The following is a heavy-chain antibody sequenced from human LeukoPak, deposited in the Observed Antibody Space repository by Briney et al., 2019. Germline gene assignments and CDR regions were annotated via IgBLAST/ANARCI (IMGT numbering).Heavy chain of an antibody. CDR1: GFTFSSYS. CDR2: VSTSSGTI. CDR3: ARDRAYGDYAS. J-gene: IGHJ5*02. V-gene: IGHV3-48*01. D-gene: IGHD4-17*01. Sequence: PGGSLRLSCAASGFTFSSYSMSWVRQAPGKGLEWVSYVSTSSGTIYYADSVKGRFIISRDNSKNTVYLQMNSLRAEDTAVYYCARDRAYGDYASWGQGTLVTVSS.